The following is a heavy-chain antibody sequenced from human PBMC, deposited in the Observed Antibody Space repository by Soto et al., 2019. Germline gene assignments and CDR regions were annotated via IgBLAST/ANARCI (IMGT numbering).Heavy chain of an antibody. CDR1: GGTFSSYT. CDR2: IIPILGIA. D-gene: IGHD3-3*01. J-gene: IGHJ4*02. CDR3: ARDNTYYDFWSGYYTL. V-gene: IGHV1-69*02. Sequence: QVQLVQSGAEVKKPGSSVKVSCKASGGTFSSYTISWVRQAPGQGLEWMGRIIPILGIANYAQKFQGRVTITADKSTSTAYMELSSLRSEDTAVYYCARDNTYYDFWSGYYTLWGQGTLVTVSS.